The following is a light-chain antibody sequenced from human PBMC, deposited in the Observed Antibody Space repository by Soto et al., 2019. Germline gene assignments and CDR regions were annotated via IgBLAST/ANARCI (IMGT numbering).Light chain of an antibody. J-gene: IGLJ2*01. V-gene: IGLV4-69*01. CDR3: QTWGTGIHVV. CDR2: VNSDGSH. Sequence: QLVLTQSPSASASLGASVKLTCTLSSGHTSNAIAWHQQHPEKGPRFLMKVNSDGSHIKGDGIPDRFSGATSGAERHLTISSLQSEDEADYYCQTWGTGIHVVFGGGTKVTVL. CDR1: SGHTSNA.